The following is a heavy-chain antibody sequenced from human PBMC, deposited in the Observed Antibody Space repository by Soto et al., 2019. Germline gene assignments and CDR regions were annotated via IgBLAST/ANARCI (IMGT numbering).Heavy chain of an antibody. Sequence: GASVKVSCKASGYTFTSYAMHWVRQAPGQRLEWMGWINAGNGNTKYPQKFQGRVTITRDTSASTAYMELSSLRSEDTAVYYCARVSWGYCSGGSCYPPAGLGMDVWGQGTVVTVSS. CDR1: GYTFTSYA. J-gene: IGHJ6*02. CDR2: INAGNGNT. V-gene: IGHV1-3*01. CDR3: ARVSWGYCSGGSCYPPAGLGMDV. D-gene: IGHD2-15*01.